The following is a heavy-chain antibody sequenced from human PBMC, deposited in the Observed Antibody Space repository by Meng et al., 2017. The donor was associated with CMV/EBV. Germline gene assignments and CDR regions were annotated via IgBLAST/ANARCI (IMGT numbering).Heavy chain of an antibody. J-gene: IGHJ5*02. Sequence: VHLHPWGAGLLKPSEPPPLTRAVDCGSFRGYYVSWIRQHPGKGLEWIGEINHSGSTNYNPSLKSRVTISVDTSKNQFSLKLSSVTAADTAVYYCSRGSRRLPRFNWFDPWGQGTLVTVSS. V-gene: IGHV4-34*01. CDR3: SRGSRRLPRFNWFDP. D-gene: IGHD3-3*01. CDR2: INHSGST. CDR1: CGSFRGYY.